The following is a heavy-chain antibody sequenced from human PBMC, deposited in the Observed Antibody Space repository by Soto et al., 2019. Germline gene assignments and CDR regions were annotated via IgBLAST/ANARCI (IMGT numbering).Heavy chain of an antibody. CDR3: ARDPLIGSGSPNWFDP. Sequence: GSLRPSCAASGFTFSSYSMNWVRQAPGKGLEWVSYISSSSSTIYYADSVKGRFTISRDNAKNSLYLQMNSLRDEDTAVYYCARDPLIGSGSPNWFDPWGQGTLVTVSS. CDR2: ISSSSSTI. D-gene: IGHD3-10*01. V-gene: IGHV3-48*02. CDR1: GFTFSSYS. J-gene: IGHJ5*02.